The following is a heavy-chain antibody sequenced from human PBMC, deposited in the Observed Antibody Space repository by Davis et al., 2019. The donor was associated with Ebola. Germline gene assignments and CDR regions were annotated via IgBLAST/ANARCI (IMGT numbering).Heavy chain of an antibody. V-gene: IGHV3-33*01. CDR2: MWYDGSRQ. CDR1: GFIFSNYG. J-gene: IGHJ4*02. D-gene: IGHD1-26*01. CDR3: ARDTWYSGDDNGGD. Sequence: SCAASGFIFSNYGMHWVRQAPGKGLEWVALMWYDGSRQYYADSVKGRFTVSRDNSRNILYLQMNSLRAEDTAVYYCARDTWYSGDDNGGDWGQGTLVTVSS.